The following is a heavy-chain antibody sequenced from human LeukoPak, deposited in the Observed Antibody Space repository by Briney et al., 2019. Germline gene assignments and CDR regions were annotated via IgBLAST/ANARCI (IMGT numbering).Heavy chain of an antibody. CDR2: ISYDGSNK. CDR3: AKYVLRYFDYAAVDY. CDR1: GFTFSSYG. Sequence: GGSLRLSCAASGFTFSSYGMHWVRQAPGKGLEWVAVISYDGSNKYYADSVKGRFTISRDNSKNTLYLQMNSLRAEDTAAYYCAKYVLRYFDYAAVDYWGQGTLVTVSS. J-gene: IGHJ4*02. V-gene: IGHV3-30*18. D-gene: IGHD3-9*01.